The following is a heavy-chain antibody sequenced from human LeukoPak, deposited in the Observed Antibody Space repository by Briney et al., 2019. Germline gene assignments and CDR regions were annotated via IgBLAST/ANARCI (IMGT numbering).Heavy chain of an antibody. V-gene: IGHV3-30*19. D-gene: IGHD2-21*02. CDR3: AREGGGDCGGDCYGHIDY. CDR2: ISYDGSNK. J-gene: IGHJ4*02. Sequence: GGSLRLSCAASGFTFSNYGIHWVRQAPGKGLEWVAVISYDGSNKYYADSVKGRFTISRDNSKNTLYLQMNSLRAEDTAVYYCAREGGGDCGGDCYGHIDYWGQGTLVTVSS. CDR1: GFTFSNYG.